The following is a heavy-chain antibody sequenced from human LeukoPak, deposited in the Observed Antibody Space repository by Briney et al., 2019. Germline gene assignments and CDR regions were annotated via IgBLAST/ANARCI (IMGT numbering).Heavy chain of an antibody. V-gene: IGHV1-18*01. D-gene: IGHD2-15*01. CDR1: GYPFASFA. CDR3: ARGGYSDY. CDR2: ISGDKGPT. Sequence: GASVKVSCKTSGYPFASFAISWVRQVRGQGPEWVGWISGDKGPTYYAPKLQDRVTLTTDSSTSTAYMELRNLRPDDTAVYYCARGGYSDYWGQGTLVTVSS. J-gene: IGHJ4*02.